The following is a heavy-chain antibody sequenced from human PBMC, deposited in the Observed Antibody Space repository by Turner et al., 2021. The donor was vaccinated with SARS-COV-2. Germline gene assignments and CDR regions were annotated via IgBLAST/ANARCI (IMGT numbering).Heavy chain of an antibody. CDR1: GGSISGSSYY. D-gene: IGHD5-18*01. Sequence: QLQLQESGPGLVKPSETLSLTCTVSGGSISGSSYYWGWIRQPPGKGLEWIGNIYYSGSTYYNPSLKSRVTISVDTSKNQFSLKLSSVTAADTAVYYCARLMDTAMDYYGTDVWGQGTTVTVSS. V-gene: IGHV4-39*01. CDR2: IYYSGST. J-gene: IGHJ6*02. CDR3: ARLMDTAMDYYGTDV.